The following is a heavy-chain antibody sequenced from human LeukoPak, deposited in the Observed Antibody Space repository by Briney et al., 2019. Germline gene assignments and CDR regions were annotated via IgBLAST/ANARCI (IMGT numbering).Heavy chain of an antibody. J-gene: IGHJ3*02. CDR3: ARGVYAFDI. D-gene: IGHD3-3*01. CDR2: INHNGNVN. CDR1: GFTFSSYW. Sequence: QPGGSLRLSCAASGFTFSSYWMNWARQAPGKGLEWVASINHNGNVNYYVDSVKGRFTISRDNAKNSLYLLMNSLRAEDTAVYYCARGVYAFDIWGQGTMVTVSS. V-gene: IGHV3-7*01.